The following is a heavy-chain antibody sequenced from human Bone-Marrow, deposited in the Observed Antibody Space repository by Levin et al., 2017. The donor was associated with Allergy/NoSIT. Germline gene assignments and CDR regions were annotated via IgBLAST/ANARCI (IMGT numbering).Heavy chain of an antibody. D-gene: IGHD6-13*01. V-gene: IGHV3-30*18. CDR2: ISFDGSDK. J-gene: IGHJ4*02. Sequence: GESLKISCAASGFSFSSFGMHWVRQAPGKGLDWVAVISFDGSDKYYADSVKGRFTISRDNSKNRLFLQMNSLRAEETALYYCTKDVVFGTSSWSLDYWGQGAQVTVSS. CDR1: GFSFSSFG. CDR3: TKDVVFGTSSWSLDY.